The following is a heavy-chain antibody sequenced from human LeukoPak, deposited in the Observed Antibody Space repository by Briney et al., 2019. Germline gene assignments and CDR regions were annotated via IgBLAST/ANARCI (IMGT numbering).Heavy chain of an antibody. CDR2: IWYDGSNE. D-gene: IGHD3-16*02. CDR1: GFTFSSYG. CDR3: ARARTFGGVIVIPYYFDD. Sequence: GRSLRLSCAASGFTFSSYGMHWVRQAPGKGLEWVALIWYDGSNEYHADSVKGRFTISRDNSKNTLYLQMNSLRAEDTAVYYCARARTFGGVIVIPYYFDDWGQGTLVTVSS. V-gene: IGHV3-33*01. J-gene: IGHJ4*02.